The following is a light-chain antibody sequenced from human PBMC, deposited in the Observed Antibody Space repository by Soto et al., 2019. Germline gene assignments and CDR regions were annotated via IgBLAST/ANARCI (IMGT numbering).Light chain of an antibody. CDR3: QQYYNTPFT. CDR2: WAS. Sequence: DIVLTQSPDYLSVSLGERATINCKSSQSVFYSPNNKDYLAWYQQKPGQPPKLLIYWASTRESGVPDRFSASGSGTDFTLTISSLQAGDVAVYYCQQYYNTPFTFGPGTKVDIK. V-gene: IGKV4-1*01. CDR1: QSVFYSPNNKDY. J-gene: IGKJ3*01.